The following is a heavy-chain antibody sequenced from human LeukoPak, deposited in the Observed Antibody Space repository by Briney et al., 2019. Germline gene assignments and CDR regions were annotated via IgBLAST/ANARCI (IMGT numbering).Heavy chain of an antibody. CDR3: ARADRNWFDP. V-gene: IGHV1-69*06. Sequence: GASVKVSCKASGGTFSSYAISWVRQAPGQGLEWMGGIIPIFGTANYAQKFQGRVTITADKSTSIAYMELSSLRSEDTAVYYCARADRNWFDPWGQGTLVTVSS. CDR1: GGTFSSYA. J-gene: IGHJ5*02. CDR2: IIPIFGTA.